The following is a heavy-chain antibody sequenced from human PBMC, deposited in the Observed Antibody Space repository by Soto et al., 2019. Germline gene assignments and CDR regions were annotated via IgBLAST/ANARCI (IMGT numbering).Heavy chain of an antibody. CDR2: IKQDGSEK. CDR1: GFTFSSYW. J-gene: IGHJ6*03. V-gene: IGHV3-7*01. D-gene: IGHD6-13*01. CDR3: ARKELVFYYYYMDV. Sequence: GGSLRLSCAASGFTFSSYWMSWVRQAPGKGLEWVANIKQDGSEKYYVDSVKGRFTISRDNAKNSLYLQMNSLRAEDTAVYYCARKELVFYYYYMDVWGKGTTVTVSS.